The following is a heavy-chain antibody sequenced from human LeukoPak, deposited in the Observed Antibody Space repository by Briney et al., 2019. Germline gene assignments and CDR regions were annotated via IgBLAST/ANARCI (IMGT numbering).Heavy chain of an antibody. D-gene: IGHD3-10*01. CDR2: IYTSGST. Sequence: SETLSLTCTVSGGSISSGSYYWSWIRQPAGKGLEWIGRIYTSGSTNYNPSLKSRVTISVDTSKNQFSLKLSSVTAADTAVYYCARDGGLWFGELSYDEAFDIWGQGTMVTVPS. J-gene: IGHJ3*02. CDR1: GGSISSGSYY. CDR3: ARDGGLWFGELSYDEAFDI. V-gene: IGHV4-61*02.